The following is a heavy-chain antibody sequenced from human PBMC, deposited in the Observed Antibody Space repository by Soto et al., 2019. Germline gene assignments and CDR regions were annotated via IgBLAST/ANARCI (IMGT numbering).Heavy chain of an antibody. V-gene: IGHV1-18*04. D-gene: IGHD5-12*01. Sequence: QLQLVQSGAEVERPGASVRVSCKAYGYPFSKYGISWIRQAPGQGLEWMGWIKPDNGDTNYAQKFQGRVTMTTDTSANTAYIELGSLRSDDTGVYYCATSYDSGFDPWGEGTLVSVSS. CDR3: ATSYDSGFDP. J-gene: IGHJ5*02. CDR1: GYPFSKYG. CDR2: IKPDNGDT.